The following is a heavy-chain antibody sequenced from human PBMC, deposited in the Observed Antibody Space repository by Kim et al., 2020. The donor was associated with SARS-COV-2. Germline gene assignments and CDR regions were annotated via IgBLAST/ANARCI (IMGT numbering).Heavy chain of an antibody. CDR1: GYSFSLYT. D-gene: IGHD2-15*01. J-gene: IGHJ4*02. Sequence: ASVKVSCKASGYSFSLYTIHWVRQAPGQRLEWMGWINAGIGDTKYSQKFQDRVTFTRDTSASTVYMELSSLRSEDTAVFYCARVLSVVGTTIGGYWGQGTLVTVSS. CDR3: ARVLSVVGTTIGGY. V-gene: IGHV1-3*01. CDR2: INAGIGDT.